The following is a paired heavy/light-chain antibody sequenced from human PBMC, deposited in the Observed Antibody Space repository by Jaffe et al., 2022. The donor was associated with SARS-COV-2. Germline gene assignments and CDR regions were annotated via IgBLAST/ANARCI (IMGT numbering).Heavy chain of an antibody. V-gene: IGHV3-11*01. J-gene: IGHJ6*03. CDR1: GFTFSDYY. CDR2: ISSSGSTI. D-gene: IGHD2-15*01. CDR3: ARDGDICSGGSCYSTGRLEAYYYYYMDV. Sequence: QVQLVESGGGLVKPGGSLRLSCAASGFTFSDYYMSWIRQAPGKGLEWVSYISSSGSTIYYADSVKGRFTISRDNAKNSLYLQMNSLRAEDTAVYYCARDGDICSGGSCYSTGRLEAYYYYYMDVWGKGTTVTVSS.
Light chain of an antibody. V-gene: IGLV1-51*01. Sequence: QSVLTQPPSVSAAPGQKVTISCSGSSSNIGNNYVSWYQQLPGTAPKLLIYDNNKRPSGIPDRFSGSKSGTSATLGITGLQTGDEADYYCGTWDSSLSAGRVFGGGTKLTVL. CDR2: DNN. CDR3: GTWDSSLSAGRV. CDR1: SSNIGNNY. J-gene: IGLJ3*02.